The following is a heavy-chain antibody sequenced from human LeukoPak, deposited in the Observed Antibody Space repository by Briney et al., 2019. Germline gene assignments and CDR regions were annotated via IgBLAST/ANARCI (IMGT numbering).Heavy chain of an antibody. V-gene: IGHV4-4*07. CDR3: ARDQHIADETPFDY. CDR2: IYTGGST. Sequence: SETLSLTCTASGGSISSYYWSWIRQPAGKGLEWIWLIYTGGSTYYNPSLKSRFTMSIDNSKNQFSLKLSSVAAADTAVYYCARDQHIADETPFDYWGQGTLVTVSS. CDR1: GGSISSYY. D-gene: IGHD6-13*01. J-gene: IGHJ4*02.